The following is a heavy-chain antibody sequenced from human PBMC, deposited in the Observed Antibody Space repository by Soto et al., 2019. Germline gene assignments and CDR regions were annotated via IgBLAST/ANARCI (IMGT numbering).Heavy chain of an antibody. CDR1: VYTFTSYG. J-gene: IGHJ6*02. CDR2: ISAYNGNT. V-gene: IGHV1-18*04. Sequence: XSVKVSCNASVYTFTSYGISWVRQAPGQGLEWMGWISAYNGNTNYAQKLQGRVTMTTDTSTSTAYMELRSLRSDDTAVYYCARDHRPVYGMDVWGQETTVTVS. CDR3: ARDHRPVYGMDV.